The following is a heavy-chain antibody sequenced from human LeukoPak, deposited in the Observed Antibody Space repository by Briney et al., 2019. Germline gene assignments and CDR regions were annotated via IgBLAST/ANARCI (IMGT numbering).Heavy chain of an antibody. CDR1: GFTFSDYY. D-gene: IGHD6-19*01. Sequence: GGSLRLSCAASGFTFSDYYMSWIRQAPGKGLEWVSYISSSGSTIYYADSVKGRFTISRDNAKSTLYLQMNSLRVEDTAVYYCTRVFSSGSFDYWGQGTLVTVSS. CDR3: TRVFSSGSFDY. J-gene: IGHJ4*02. CDR2: ISSSGSTI. V-gene: IGHV3-11*04.